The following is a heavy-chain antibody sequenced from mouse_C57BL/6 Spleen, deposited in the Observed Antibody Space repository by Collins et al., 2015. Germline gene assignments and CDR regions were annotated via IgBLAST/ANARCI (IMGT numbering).Heavy chain of an antibody. V-gene: IGHV1-18*01. CDR2: INPNNGGT. CDR1: GYTFTDYN. CDR3: ARIPYYYGSSPYAMDY. D-gene: IGHD1-1*01. Sequence: EVLLQQSGPELVKPGASVKIPCKASGYTFTDYNMDWVKQSHGKSLEWIGDINPNNGGTIYNQKFKGKATLTVDKSSSTAYMELRSLTSEDTAVYYCARIPYYYGSSPYAMDYWGQGTSVTVSS. J-gene: IGHJ4*01.